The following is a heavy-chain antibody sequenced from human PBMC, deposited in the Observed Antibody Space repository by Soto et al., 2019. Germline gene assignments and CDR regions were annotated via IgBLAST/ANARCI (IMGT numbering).Heavy chain of an antibody. CDR3: APSAPNYYYGMDV. Sequence: VGLVESGGGLVKPGGSLRLSCAASGLTFNSYTMNWVRQAPGKGLEWVSSISSRGSYIYYADSVKGRFTISRDNAKNSLYLQMNSLRAEDTAVYYCAPSAPNYYYGMDVWGPGTTVTVSS. CDR2: ISSRGSYI. J-gene: IGHJ6*02. CDR1: GLTFNSYT. V-gene: IGHV3-21*01.